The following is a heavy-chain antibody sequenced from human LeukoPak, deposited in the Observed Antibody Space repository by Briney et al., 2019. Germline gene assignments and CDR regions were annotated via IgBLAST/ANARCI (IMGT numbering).Heavy chain of an antibody. V-gene: IGHV1-18*04. J-gene: IGHJ5*02. Sequence: RRASVKVSCKASGYTFTSYGISWVRQAPGQGLEWMGWISAYNGNTNYAQKLQGRVTMTTDTSTSTAYMEPRSLRSDDTAVHYCARDGITMVRGVINNWFDPWGQGTLVTVSS. CDR1: GYTFTSYG. CDR2: ISAYNGNT. D-gene: IGHD3-10*01. CDR3: ARDGITMVRGVINNWFDP.